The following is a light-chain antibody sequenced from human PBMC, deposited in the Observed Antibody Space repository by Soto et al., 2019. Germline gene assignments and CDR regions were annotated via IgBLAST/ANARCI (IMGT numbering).Light chain of an antibody. CDR1: QSVRSSY. V-gene: IGKV3-20*01. CDR3: QQYGSSPRFT. CDR2: GAS. J-gene: IGKJ3*01. Sequence: EIVLTQSPGTLSLSPGERATLACRASQSVRSSYLAWYQQKPGQAPRLLIYGASTRATGIPDRFSGSGSGTDLNLTISRLEPEDFAVYYCQQYGSSPRFTFGPGTKVDIK.